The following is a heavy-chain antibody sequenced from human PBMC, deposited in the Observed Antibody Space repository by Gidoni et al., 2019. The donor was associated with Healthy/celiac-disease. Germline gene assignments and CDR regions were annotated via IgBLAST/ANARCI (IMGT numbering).Heavy chain of an antibody. Sequence: EVQLVQSGAEVKKPGESLTISFKCSGYSFTSYWIGWVRQMPGKGLEWMGIIYPGDSDTRYSPSCQGQVTISADKSISTAYLQWSSLKASETAMYYCARPSRRSGSYWVWYFDLWGRGTLVTVSS. CDR3: ARPSRRSGSYWVWYFDL. CDR1: GYSFTSYW. J-gene: IGHJ2*01. CDR2: IYPGDSDT. V-gene: IGHV5-51*01. D-gene: IGHD1-26*01.